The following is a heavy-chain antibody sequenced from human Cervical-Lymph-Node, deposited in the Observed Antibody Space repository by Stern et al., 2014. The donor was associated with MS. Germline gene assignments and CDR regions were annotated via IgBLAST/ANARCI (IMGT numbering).Heavy chain of an antibody. Sequence: QVQLVQSGAEVKQPGASVKVSCKVSGYTVTGFFMHWVRQAPGKGLEWMGGFDPEDGETIYAQKFQGRITMTEDTSTTTASMELNSLRSDDTAVYYCATDYDYWGQGTLVTVSS. CDR2: FDPEDGET. CDR3: ATDYDY. CDR1: GYTVTGFF. J-gene: IGHJ4*02. V-gene: IGHV1-24*01.